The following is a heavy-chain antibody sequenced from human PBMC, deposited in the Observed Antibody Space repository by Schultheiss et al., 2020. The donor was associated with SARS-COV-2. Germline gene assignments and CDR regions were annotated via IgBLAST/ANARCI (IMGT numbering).Heavy chain of an antibody. Sequence: GGSLRLSCAASGFTFTSCGMHWVRQAPGKGLEWLAVMSSDGSNKYYADSVKGRFTISRDNSKNTLYLQMNSLRAEDTAVYYCAKCGWNTFTFDYWGQGTLVTVSS. CDR3: AKCGWNTFTFDY. CDR1: GFTFTSCG. D-gene: IGHD1/OR15-1a*01. V-gene: IGHV3-30*18. J-gene: IGHJ4*02. CDR2: MSSDGSNK.